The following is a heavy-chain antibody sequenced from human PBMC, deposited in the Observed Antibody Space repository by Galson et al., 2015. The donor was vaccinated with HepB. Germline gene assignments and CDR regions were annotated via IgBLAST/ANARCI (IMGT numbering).Heavy chain of an antibody. D-gene: IGHD2-15*01. CDR1: GFTFSSYA. Sequence: SLRLSCAASGFTFSSYAMSWVRQAPGKGLEWVSAISGSGYTTYYGDSAEGRFTISRDNAKNSLYLQMNSVRADDTAVYYCAREGLVGAEGYYRGMDVWGQGTTVTVSS. V-gene: IGHV3-23*01. CDR2: ISGSGYTT. J-gene: IGHJ6*02. CDR3: AREGLVGAEGYYRGMDV.